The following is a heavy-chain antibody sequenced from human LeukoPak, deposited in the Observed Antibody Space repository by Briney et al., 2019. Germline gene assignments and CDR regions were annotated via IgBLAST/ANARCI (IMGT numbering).Heavy chain of an antibody. V-gene: IGHV1-69*13. J-gene: IGHJ3*02. CDR1: GYTFSAYG. D-gene: IGHD6-19*01. CDR2: IIPIFGTA. Sequence: ASVKVSCKASGYTFSAYGITWVRQAPGQGLEWMGGIIPIFGTANYAQKFQGRVTITADESTSTAYMEPSSLRSEDTAVYYCATHSGQTPSNAFDIWGQGTMVTVSS. CDR3: ATHSGQTPSNAFDI.